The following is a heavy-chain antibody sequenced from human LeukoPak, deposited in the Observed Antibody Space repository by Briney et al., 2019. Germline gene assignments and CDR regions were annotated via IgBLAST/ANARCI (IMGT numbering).Heavy chain of an antibody. D-gene: IGHD1-7*01. V-gene: IGHV3-66*01. CDR1: GFTFDDYA. J-gene: IGHJ4*02. CDR3: ARDGPNYAFDY. Sequence: GGSLRLSCAAAGFTFDDYAMHWVRQAPGKGLEWVSVIYSGGSTYYADSVKGRFTISRDNSKNTLYLQMNSLRAEDTAVYYCARDGPNYAFDYWGQGTLVTVSS. CDR2: IYSGGST.